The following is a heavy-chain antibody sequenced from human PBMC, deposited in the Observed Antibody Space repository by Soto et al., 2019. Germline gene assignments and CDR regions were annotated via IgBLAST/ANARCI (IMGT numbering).Heavy chain of an antibody. V-gene: IGHV3-66*01. Sequence: EVQLVESGGGLVQPGGSLRLSCAASGFTVRTNYMSWVRQAPGKGLEWVSVIYSDGSTYYADSVKGRFTISRDNSKNTLYLQMNSLRAEDTAVYYCASTHHYDNSAHLDYWGQGTLVTVSS. J-gene: IGHJ4*02. CDR3: ASTHHYDNSAHLDY. CDR2: IYSDGST. CDR1: GFTVRTNY. D-gene: IGHD3-22*01.